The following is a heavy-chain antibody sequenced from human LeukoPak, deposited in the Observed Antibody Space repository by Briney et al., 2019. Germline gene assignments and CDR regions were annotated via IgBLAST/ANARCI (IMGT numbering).Heavy chain of an antibody. CDR1: RCTSTSYD. Sequence: ASLKVSCKASRCTSTSYDINWVRQAPGQRLEWMGWMNPNSGNTGYAQKLQGRVTMTRNTPISTAYMELSSLRSEDTAVYYCARFAVLRFLEWLPVLRGMDVWGQGTTVTVSS. D-gene: IGHD3-3*01. CDR2: MNPNSGNT. J-gene: IGHJ6*02. CDR3: ARFAVLRFLEWLPVLRGMDV. V-gene: IGHV1-8*01.